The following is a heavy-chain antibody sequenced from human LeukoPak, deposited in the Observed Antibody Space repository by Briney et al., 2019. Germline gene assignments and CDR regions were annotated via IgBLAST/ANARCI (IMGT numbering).Heavy chain of an antibody. CDR2: IKQDGSEK. CDR1: GFTFSSYW. D-gene: IGHD3-22*01. Sequence: QAGGSLRLSCAASGFTFSSYWMSWVRQAPGKGLEWVANIKQDGSEKYYVDSVKGRFTISRDNAKNSLYLQMNNLRAEDTALYYCARLYYYDSPYFDYWGQGTLVTVSS. J-gene: IGHJ4*02. CDR3: ARLYYYDSPYFDY. V-gene: IGHV3-7*05.